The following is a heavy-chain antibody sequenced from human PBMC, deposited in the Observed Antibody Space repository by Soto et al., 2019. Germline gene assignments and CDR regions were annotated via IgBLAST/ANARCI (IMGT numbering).Heavy chain of an antibody. J-gene: IGHJ3*02. V-gene: IGHV4-59*08. CDR2: ISYSGNT. CDR1: GGAISSYY. Sequence: SETLSLTCTVSGGAISSYYWSWIRQPPGKGLEWIGYISYSGNTNYNPSLKSRVTISVDTSKKQFSLKLSSVTAADAAVYFCARHFVGYCSGGSCYDRVDAFDIWGQGTMVTVSS. D-gene: IGHD2-15*01. CDR3: ARHFVGYCSGGSCYDRVDAFDI.